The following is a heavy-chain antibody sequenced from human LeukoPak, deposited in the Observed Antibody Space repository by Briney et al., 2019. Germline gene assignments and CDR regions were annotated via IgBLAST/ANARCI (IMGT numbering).Heavy chain of an antibody. CDR3: AMRDRGYGLDI. CDR2: INGGGDIM. CDR1: GFSLRAYD. D-gene: IGHD3-10*01. Sequence: GGSLRLSCAASGFSLRAYDLIWVRQAPWKGLDWVSIINGGGDIMMYEDSVKGRFTISRDNSKNTFYLQMNSLRVEDTAVYYCAMRDRGYGLDIWGQGTMVTVSS. J-gene: IGHJ3*02. V-gene: IGHV3-23*01.